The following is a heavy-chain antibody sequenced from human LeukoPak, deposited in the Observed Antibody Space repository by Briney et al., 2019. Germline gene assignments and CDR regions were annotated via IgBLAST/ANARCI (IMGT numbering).Heavy chain of an antibody. D-gene: IGHD6-13*01. CDR2: MNPNSGNT. CDR1: GYTFTSYD. J-gene: IGHJ4*02. CDR3: ARWDRSSWYVDY. V-gene: IGHV1-8*03. Sequence: ASVKVSCKASGYTFTSYDINWVRQATGQGLEWMGWMNPNSGNTGYAQKFQGRVTITRNTSINTAYMELSSLRSEDTAVYYCARWDRSSWYVDYWGQGTLVTVSS.